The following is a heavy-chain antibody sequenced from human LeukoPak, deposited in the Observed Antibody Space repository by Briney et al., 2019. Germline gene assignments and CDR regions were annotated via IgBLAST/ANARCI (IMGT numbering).Heavy chain of an antibody. CDR2: IYYSGST. J-gene: IGHJ4*02. CDR1: GGSISSYH. Sequence: SETLSLTCTVSGGSISSYHWSWIRQPPGKGLEWIGYIYYSGSTNYNPSLKSRITISVDTSKNQFSLKLSSVTAADTAVYYCARARGYSGYAYFDYWGQGTLVTVSS. V-gene: IGHV4-59*01. CDR3: ARARGYSGYAYFDY. D-gene: IGHD5-12*01.